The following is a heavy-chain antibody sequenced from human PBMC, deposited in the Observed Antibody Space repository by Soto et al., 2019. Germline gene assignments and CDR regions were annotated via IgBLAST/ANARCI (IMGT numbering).Heavy chain of an antibody. V-gene: IGHV1-2*04. CDR3: ARDNTQLQAPYYYYYYGMDV. Sequence: ASVKVSCKASGYTFTGYYMHWVRQAPGQGLEWMGWINPNSGGTSYAQKFQGWVTMTRDTSISTAYMELSRLRSDDTAVYYCARDNTQLQAPYYYYYYGMDVWGQGTTVTVSS. J-gene: IGHJ6*02. D-gene: IGHD1-1*01. CDR2: INPNSGGT. CDR1: GYTFTGYY.